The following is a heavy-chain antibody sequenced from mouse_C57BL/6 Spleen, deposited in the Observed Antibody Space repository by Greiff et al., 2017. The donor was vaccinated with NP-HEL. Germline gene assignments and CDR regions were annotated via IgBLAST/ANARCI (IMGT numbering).Heavy chain of an antibody. CDR3: ARHANTYFDY. D-gene: IGHD5-2*01. Sequence: EVQLVESGGDLVKPGGSLKLSCAASGFTFSSYGMSWVRQTPDKRLEWVATISSGGSYTYYPDSVKGRFTISRDNAKNTLYLQMSSLKSEDTAMYYFARHANTYFDYWGQGTTLTVSS. CDR1: GFTFSSYG. CDR2: ISSGGSYT. V-gene: IGHV5-6*01. J-gene: IGHJ2*01.